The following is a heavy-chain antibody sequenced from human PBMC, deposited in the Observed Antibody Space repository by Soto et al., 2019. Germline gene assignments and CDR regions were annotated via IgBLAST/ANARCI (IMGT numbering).Heavy chain of an antibody. V-gene: IGHV1-18*01. CDR3: ARFARGVIIDYFDY. CDR2: ISAHNGNT. CDR1: GYTFTSYA. D-gene: IGHD3-10*01. Sequence: ASVKVSCRASGYTFTSYAMHWVRQAPGQRLEWMGWISAHNGNTNYAQKVQGRVTMTTDTSTSTAYMELRSLRSDATAVYYCARFARGVIIDYFDYWGQGTLVTSPQ. J-gene: IGHJ4*02.